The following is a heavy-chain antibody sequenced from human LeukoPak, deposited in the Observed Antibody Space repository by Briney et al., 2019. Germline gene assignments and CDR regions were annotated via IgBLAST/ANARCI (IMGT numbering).Heavy chain of an antibody. J-gene: IGHJ6*03. CDR3: AGARTGTTPHYYYYYYMDV. Sequence: SETLSLTCTVSGGSISSGDYYWSWIRQPPGKGLEWIGYIYYSGSTYYNPSPESRVTISVDTSKNQFSLKLSSVTAADTAVYYCAGARTGTTPHYYYYYYMDVWGKGTTVTVSS. D-gene: IGHD1-7*01. CDR2: IYYSGST. CDR1: GGSISSGDYY. V-gene: IGHV4-30-4*08.